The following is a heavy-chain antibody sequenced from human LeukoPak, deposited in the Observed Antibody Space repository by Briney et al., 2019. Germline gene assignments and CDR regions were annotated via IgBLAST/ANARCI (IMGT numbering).Heavy chain of an antibody. CDR2: ISSSTNYI. CDR3: ARELTYYYDSSGSKTHYYYGMDV. J-gene: IGHJ6*04. V-gene: IGHV3-21*01. CDR1: GFTFSTYN. Sequence: GGSLRLSCAASGFTFSTYNMNWVRQAPGKGLEWVSSISSSTNYIYYADSMKGRFTISRDNAKNSLYLQMNSLRAEDTAVYYCARELTYYYDSSGSKTHYYYGMDVWGKGTTVTVSS. D-gene: IGHD3-22*01.